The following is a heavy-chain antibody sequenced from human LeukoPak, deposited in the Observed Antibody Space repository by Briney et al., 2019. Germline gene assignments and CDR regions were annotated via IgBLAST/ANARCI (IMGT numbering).Heavy chain of an antibody. CDR2: IYHSGST. CDR1: GGSISSGGYS. J-gene: IGHJ4*02. D-gene: IGHD6-19*01. CDR3: AGEYTSGWRFDF. V-gene: IGHV4-30-2*01. Sequence: SETLSLTCAVSGGSISSGGYSWIWLRQPPGKGLEWIVYIYHSGSTYYNPSLKSRVTMSVDRSKNQFSLKVTSVTAADTAVYYCAGEYTSGWRFDFWGQGTLVTVSS.